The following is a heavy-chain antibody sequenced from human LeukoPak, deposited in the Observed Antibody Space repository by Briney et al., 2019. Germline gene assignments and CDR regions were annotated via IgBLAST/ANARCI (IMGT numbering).Heavy chain of an antibody. CDR1: GYTFTSYY. J-gene: IGHJ4*02. D-gene: IGHD6-19*01. Sequence: ASVKVSCKASGYTFTSYYMHWVRQAPGQGLEWMGIINPSGGSTSYAQKFQGRVTMTRDTSTSTAYMELRSLRSDDTAVYYCAREAVAGTLGDYWGQGTLVTVSS. V-gene: IGHV1-46*01. CDR3: AREAVAGTLGDY. CDR2: INPSGGST.